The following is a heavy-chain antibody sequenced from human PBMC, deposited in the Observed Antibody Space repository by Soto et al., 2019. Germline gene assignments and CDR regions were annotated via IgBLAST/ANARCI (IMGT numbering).Heavy chain of an antibody. CDR2: IKQDGSEK. V-gene: IGHV3-7*05. J-gene: IGHJ4*02. Sequence: GGSLRLSCAASGFTFSSYWMSWVRQDPGKGLEWVANIKQDGSEKYYVDSVKGRFTISRDNAKNSLYLQMNSLRAEDTAVYYCARGSYDSSGYADYWGQGTLVTVSS. D-gene: IGHD3-22*01. CDR1: GFTFSSYW. CDR3: ARGSYDSSGYADY.